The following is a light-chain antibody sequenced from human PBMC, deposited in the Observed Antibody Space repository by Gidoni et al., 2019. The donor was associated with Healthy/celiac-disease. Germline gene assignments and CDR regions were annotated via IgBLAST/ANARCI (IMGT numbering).Light chain of an antibody. J-gene: IGKJ5*01. CDR3: QQANSFPIT. CDR2: AAS. CDR1: QGISSW. V-gene: IGKV1-12*01. Sequence: DIQITHSPSSVSASVGDSVTIPCRAHQGISSWLAWYQQKPGKAPKLLIYAASSLQSGVPSRFSGSGAGKDFTLTISSLQPEDFATYYCQQANSFPITFGQGTRLEIK.